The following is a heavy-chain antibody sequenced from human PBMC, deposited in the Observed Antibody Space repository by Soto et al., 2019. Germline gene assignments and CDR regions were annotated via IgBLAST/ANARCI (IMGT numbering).Heavy chain of an antibody. Sequence: QITLKESGPTLVKPTQTLTLTCTFSGFSLSTSGMGVGWIRQPPGKALEWLALIYWDDDKRYSPSLKSRLTITKDTSKNQVVLTMTNMDPVDTATYYCAHRDGYNFYFDYWGQGTLVTVSS. CDR3: AHRDGYNFYFDY. CDR1: GFSLSTSGMG. J-gene: IGHJ4*02. V-gene: IGHV2-5*02. CDR2: IYWDDDK. D-gene: IGHD5-12*01.